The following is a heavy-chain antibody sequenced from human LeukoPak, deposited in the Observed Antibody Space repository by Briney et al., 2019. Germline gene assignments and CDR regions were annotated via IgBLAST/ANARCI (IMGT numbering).Heavy chain of an antibody. Sequence: SETLSLTCTVSGGSISSYYWSWIRQPAGKGLEWNGRIYTSGSTNYNPSLKSRVTMSVDTSKNQFSLKLSSVTAADTAVYYCARDNSGGYFDWYDNWFDPWGQGTLVTVSS. V-gene: IGHV4-4*07. CDR1: GGSISSYY. CDR3: ARDNSGGYFDWYDNWFDP. J-gene: IGHJ5*02. D-gene: IGHD3-9*01. CDR2: IYTSGST.